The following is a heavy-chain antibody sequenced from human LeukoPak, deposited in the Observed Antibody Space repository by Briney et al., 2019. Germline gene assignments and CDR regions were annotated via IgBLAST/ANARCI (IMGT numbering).Heavy chain of an antibody. CDR1: GSTFSSYG. Sequence: GGSLRLSCAASGSTFSSYGMHWVRQASGKGLEWVAVIWYDGSNKYYADSVKGRFTISRDNSKNTLYLQMNSLRAEDTAVYYCATSGGDLAFDPWGQGTLVTVSS. V-gene: IGHV3-33*01. J-gene: IGHJ5*02. D-gene: IGHD3-16*01. CDR3: ATSGGDLAFDP. CDR2: IWYDGSNK.